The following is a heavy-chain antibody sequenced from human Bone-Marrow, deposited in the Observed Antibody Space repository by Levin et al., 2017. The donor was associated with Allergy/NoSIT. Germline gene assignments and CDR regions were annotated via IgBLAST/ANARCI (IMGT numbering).Heavy chain of an antibody. J-gene: IGHJ5*02. D-gene: IGHD3-3*01. CDR1: GGIFSTYV. CDR3: ARDRGDSYDVWSGYHWFDP. Sequence: ASVKVSCKASGGIFSTYVISWVRQAPGQGLEWLGWISAYNITPKYAQKFQGRVTMTTDTSTGTAYMELRSLQSDDTAVYYCARDRGDSYDVWSGYHWFDPWGQGTLVTVSS. CDR2: ISAYNITP. V-gene: IGHV1-18*01.